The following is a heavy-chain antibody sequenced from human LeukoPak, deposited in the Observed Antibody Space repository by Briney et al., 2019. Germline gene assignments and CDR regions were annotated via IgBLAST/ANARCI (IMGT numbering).Heavy chain of an antibody. Sequence: SVKVSCKASGGTFSSYAISWVRQAPGQGLEWMGRIIPIFGTANYAQKFQGRVTITTDKSTSTAYMELSSLRSEDTAVYYCARGSSASSGWYFPHFDYWGQGTLVTVSS. J-gene: IGHJ4*02. CDR1: GGTFSSYA. CDR3: ARGSSASSGWYFPHFDY. CDR2: IIPIFGTA. D-gene: IGHD6-19*01. V-gene: IGHV1-69*05.